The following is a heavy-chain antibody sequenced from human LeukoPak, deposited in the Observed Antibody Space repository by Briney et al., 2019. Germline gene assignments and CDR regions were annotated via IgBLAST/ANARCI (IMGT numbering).Heavy chain of an antibody. Sequence: ASVKVSCKASGYTFTSYYMHWVRQAPGQGLEWMGIINPSGGSTSYAQKFQGRVTMTRDMSTSTVYMELSSLRSEDTAVYYCARPPSMVRAVGHRFDPWGQGTLVTVSS. J-gene: IGHJ5*02. CDR1: GYTFTSYY. D-gene: IGHD3-10*01. CDR2: INPSGGST. V-gene: IGHV1-46*01. CDR3: ARPPSMVRAVGHRFDP.